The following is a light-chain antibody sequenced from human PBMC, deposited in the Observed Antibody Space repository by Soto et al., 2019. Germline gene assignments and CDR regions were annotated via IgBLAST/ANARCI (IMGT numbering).Light chain of an antibody. Sequence: QSVLTQAASVSGSPGQSITISCTGTNSDVGAYNSVSWYQQHPGKAPKLMIHDVSDRPSWVSNRFSGSKSGNTASLTISGLQAEDEADYYCSSYTRSSTYVFGTGTKVTVL. CDR2: DVS. CDR1: NSDVGAYNS. CDR3: SSYTRSSTYV. V-gene: IGLV2-14*03. J-gene: IGLJ1*01.